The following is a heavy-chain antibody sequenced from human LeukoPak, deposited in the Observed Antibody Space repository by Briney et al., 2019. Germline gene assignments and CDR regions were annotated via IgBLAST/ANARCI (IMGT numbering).Heavy chain of an antibody. Sequence: ASVKVSCKASGYTFTSYGISWVRQAPGQGLEWMGWISAYNGNTNYAQKLQGRVTMTTDTSTSTAYMELRSLRSDDTAVYYCARDGSTMIVENAFDIWGQGTMVTVSS. J-gene: IGHJ3*02. CDR3: ARDGSTMIVENAFDI. D-gene: IGHD3-22*01. V-gene: IGHV1-18*01. CDR2: ISAYNGNT. CDR1: GYTFTSYG.